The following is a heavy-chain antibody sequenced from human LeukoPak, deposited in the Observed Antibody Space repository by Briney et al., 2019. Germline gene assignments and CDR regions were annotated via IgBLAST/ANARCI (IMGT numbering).Heavy chain of an antibody. Sequence: GGSLRLSCAACGFTFDDYDMHWVRQAPGKGLEWVSGISWNSGSIGYADSVKGRFTISRDNAKNSLYLQMNSLRAEDMALYYCAKDTGDSSGVDYWGQGTLVTVSS. V-gene: IGHV3-9*03. CDR3: AKDTGDSSGVDY. J-gene: IGHJ4*02. D-gene: IGHD3-22*01. CDR2: ISWNSGSI. CDR1: GFTFDDYD.